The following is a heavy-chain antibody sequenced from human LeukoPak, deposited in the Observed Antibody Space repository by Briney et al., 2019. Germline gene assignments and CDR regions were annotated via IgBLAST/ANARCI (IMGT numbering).Heavy chain of an antibody. J-gene: IGHJ3*02. Sequence: SETLSLTCAVYGGSFSGYYWSWIRQVPGKGLERIGEINHGGSTNYNPPLKSRVTISVDTSKNQFSLKLSSVTAADTAVYYCARFPSGSNVFLWAFDIWGQGTMVTVSS. CDR1: GGSFSGYY. D-gene: IGHD1-26*01. CDR2: INHGGST. V-gene: IGHV4-34*01. CDR3: ARFPSGSNVFLWAFDI.